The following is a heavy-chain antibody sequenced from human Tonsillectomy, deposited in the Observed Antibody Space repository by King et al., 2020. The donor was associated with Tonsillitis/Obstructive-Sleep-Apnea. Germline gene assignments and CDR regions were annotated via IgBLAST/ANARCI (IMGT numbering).Heavy chain of an antibody. J-gene: IGHJ1*01. CDR2: ISSSSSDI. V-gene: IGHV3-21*01. D-gene: IGHD3-3*01. CDR3: ARGPYYDFWSGYYTEYFQH. Sequence: VQLVESGGGLVKPGGSLRLSCASSGFTFSSYSMKWVRQAPGKGLEWVSSISSSSSDIYYADSVKVRFTISRDNAKNSLYLQMNSLRAEDTAVYYCARGPYYDFWSGYYTEYFQHWGQGTLVTVSS. CDR1: GFTFSSYS.